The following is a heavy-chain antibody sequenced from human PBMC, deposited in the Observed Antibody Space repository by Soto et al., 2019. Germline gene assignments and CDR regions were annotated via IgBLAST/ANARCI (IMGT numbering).Heavy chain of an antibody. CDR2: IIPIFGTA. J-gene: IGHJ3*02. CDR1: GGTFSSYA. Sequence: SVKVSCKASGGTFSSYAISWVRQAPGQGLEWMGGIIPIFGTANYAQKFQGRVTITADESTSTAYMELSSLRSEDTAVYYCARDSDLRANAFDIWGQGTMVTVSS. CDR3: ARDSDLRANAFDI. V-gene: IGHV1-69*13.